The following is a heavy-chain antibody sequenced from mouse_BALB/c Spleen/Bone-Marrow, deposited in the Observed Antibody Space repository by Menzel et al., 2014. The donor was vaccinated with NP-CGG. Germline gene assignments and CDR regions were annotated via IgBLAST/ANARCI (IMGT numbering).Heavy chain of an antibody. D-gene: IGHD2-3*01. V-gene: IGHV4-1*02. J-gene: IGHJ3*01. CDR1: GFDFSRYW. Sequence: EVQGVESGGGLVQPGGSLKLSCAASGFDFSRYWMSWVRQAPGKGLQWIGEINPDSSTINYTPSLKGKFIISRDNAKNTLYLQMSKVRSEDTGLYYCSRLGYYGGFAHWGQGTLVTVSA. CDR2: INPDSSTI. CDR3: SRLGYYGGFAH.